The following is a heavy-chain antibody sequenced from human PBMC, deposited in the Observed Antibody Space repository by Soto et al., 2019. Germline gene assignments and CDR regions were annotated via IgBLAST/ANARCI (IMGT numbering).Heavy chain of an antibody. D-gene: IGHD6-19*01. CDR1: GFTFSSYG. Sequence: GSLRLSCAASGFTFSSYGMHWVRQAPGKGLEWVAVIWYDGSNKYYADSVKGRFTISRDNSKNTLYLQMNSLRAEDTAVYYCARDRYSSGVNWFDPWGQGTLVTSPQ. CDR2: IWYDGSNK. J-gene: IGHJ5*02. CDR3: ARDRYSSGVNWFDP. V-gene: IGHV3-33*01.